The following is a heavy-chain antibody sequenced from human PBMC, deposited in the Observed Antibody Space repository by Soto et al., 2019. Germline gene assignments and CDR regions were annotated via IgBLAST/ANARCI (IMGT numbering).Heavy chain of an antibody. CDR3: ARVYCSGGGCYGIDY. D-gene: IGHD2-15*01. V-gene: IGHV1-46*01. J-gene: IGHJ4*02. CDR1: GYTFTSYY. CDR2: INPSGGST. Sequence: QVQLVQSGAEVKKPGASVKVSCKASGYTFTSYYIHWVRQAPGQGLEWMGIINPSGGSTTYAQQFQGRVTMTRDTSTSTVYMDLSSLRSEDTAVYYCARVYCSGGGCYGIDYWGQGTLVTVSS.